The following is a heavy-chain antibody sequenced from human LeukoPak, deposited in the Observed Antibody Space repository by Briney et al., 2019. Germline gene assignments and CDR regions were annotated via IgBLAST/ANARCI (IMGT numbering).Heavy chain of an antibody. CDR1: GGSISSSSYY. V-gene: IGHV4-39*07. CDR3: ASANSSNWYSRNAFDI. D-gene: IGHD6-13*01. Sequence: SETLSLTCTVSGGSISSSSYYWGWIRQPPGKGLEWIGNIYYDGSTYYNPSLESRATISVDTSKNQFSLKLSSVTAADTAVYYCASANSSNWYSRNAFDIWGQGTMVTVSS. J-gene: IGHJ3*02. CDR2: IYYDGST.